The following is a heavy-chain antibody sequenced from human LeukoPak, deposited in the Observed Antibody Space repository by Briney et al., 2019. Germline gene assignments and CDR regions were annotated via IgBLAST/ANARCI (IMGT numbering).Heavy chain of an antibody. CDR1: GFTFSSYG. D-gene: IGHD2-15*01. Sequence: LGGSLRLSCAASGFTFSSYGMHRVRQAPGKGLEWVAVIWYDGSNKYYADSVKGRFTISRDNSKNTLYLQMNSLRAEDTAVYYCARDGLGYCSGGSCQTVYYYYYYGMDVWGQGTTVTVSS. CDR2: IWYDGSNK. V-gene: IGHV3-33*01. J-gene: IGHJ6*02. CDR3: ARDGLGYCSGGSCQTVYYYYYYGMDV.